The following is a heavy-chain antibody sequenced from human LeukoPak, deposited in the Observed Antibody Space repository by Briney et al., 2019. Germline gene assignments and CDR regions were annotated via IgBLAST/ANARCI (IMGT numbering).Heavy chain of an antibody. J-gene: IGHJ4*02. CDR1: GYTFTSYG. Sequence: ASVKVSCKASGYTFTSYGISWVRQAPGQGLAWMGWISAYNGNTNYAQKLQGRVTMTTDTSTSTAYMELRSLRSDDTAVYYCARDIYPYYYGSGSSFRDYWGQGTLVTVSS. CDR3: ARDIYPYYYGSGSSFRDY. D-gene: IGHD3-10*01. V-gene: IGHV1-18*01. CDR2: ISAYNGNT.